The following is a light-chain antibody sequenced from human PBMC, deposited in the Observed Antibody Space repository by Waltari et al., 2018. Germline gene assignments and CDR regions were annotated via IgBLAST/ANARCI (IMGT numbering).Light chain of an antibody. J-gene: IGKJ4*01. CDR1: QSVDIY. Sequence: ETVLTQSPATLSLSPGERATLSCGPSQSVDIYLAWYQQKPGPAPRLLIYDAPHSATGLPARFSGSGSWTDFTLTISSLEPDDFAVYYCQQRRNWPPLTFGGGTKVEIK. CDR2: DAP. V-gene: IGKV3-11*01. CDR3: QQRRNWPPLT.